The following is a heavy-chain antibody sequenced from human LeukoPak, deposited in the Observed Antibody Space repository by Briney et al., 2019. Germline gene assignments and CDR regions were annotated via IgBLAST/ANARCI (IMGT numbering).Heavy chain of an antibody. CDR2: IYYSGST. CDR1: GGSISSYY. Sequence: SETLSLTCTVSGGSISSYYWSWIRQPPGKGLEWIGYIYYSGSTNYNPSLKSRVTISVDTSKNQFSLKLSSVPAADTAVYYCARWGTTGTTGYYGMDVWGQGTTVTVSS. D-gene: IGHD1-1*01. J-gene: IGHJ6*02. V-gene: IGHV4-59*01. CDR3: ARWGTTGTTGYYGMDV.